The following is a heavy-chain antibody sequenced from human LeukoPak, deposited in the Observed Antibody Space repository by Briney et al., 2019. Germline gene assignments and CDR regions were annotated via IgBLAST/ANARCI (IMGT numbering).Heavy chain of an antibody. CDR2: IYYSGNT. Sequence: SETLSLTCTVSGGSISSGDYYWSWIRQPPGKGLEWIGYIYYSGNTYYNPSLKSRVTISVDTSKNQFSLKLSSVTAADTAVYXCAXXPNYGXXXXFIDYWGQGTLVAVSS. V-gene: IGHV4-30-4*08. CDR3: AXXPNYGXXXXFIDY. D-gene: IGHD4-17*01. CDR1: GGSISSGDYY. J-gene: IGHJ4*02.